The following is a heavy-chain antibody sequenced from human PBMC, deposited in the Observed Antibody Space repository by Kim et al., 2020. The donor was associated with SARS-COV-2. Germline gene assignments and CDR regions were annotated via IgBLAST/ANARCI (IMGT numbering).Heavy chain of an antibody. CDR1: GFTFSSYG. CDR3: AKDRCGSLCGYYGMDV. Sequence: GGSLRLSCAASGFTFSSYGMHWVRQAPGKGLEWVAVISYDGSNKYYADSVKGRFTISRDNSKNTLYLQMNSLRAEDTAVYYCAKDRCGSLCGYYGMDVWG. V-gene: IGHV3-30*18. D-gene: IGHD3-10*01. J-gene: IGHJ6*01. CDR2: ISYDGSNK.